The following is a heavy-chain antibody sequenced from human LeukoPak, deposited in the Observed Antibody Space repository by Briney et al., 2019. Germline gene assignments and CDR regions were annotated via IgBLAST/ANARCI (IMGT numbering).Heavy chain of an antibody. V-gene: IGHV3-7*03. CDR2: INLDGSQK. CDR3: ANEIRPNDY. CDR1: GFTFSSYG. J-gene: IGHJ4*02. D-gene: IGHD4-17*01. Sequence: GGSLRLSCAASGFTFSSYGMHWVRQAPGKGPEWVANINLDGSQKYYVDSVKGRFTISRDNAENSLYLQMNSLRAEDTAVYYCANEIRPNDYWGQGTQVTVSS.